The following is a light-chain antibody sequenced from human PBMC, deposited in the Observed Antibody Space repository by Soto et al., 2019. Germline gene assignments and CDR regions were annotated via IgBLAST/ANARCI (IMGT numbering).Light chain of an antibody. V-gene: IGLV2-23*01. J-gene: IGLJ1*01. CDR1: SSAVGNYNL. Sequence: HSVLTKPASGYGFPGPSITIYCSGTSSAVGNYNLVSCYQQHPGKAPKLMIYECTKRPSGVSNRFSGSKSGNTAALTISGLQAEDEADYYSCSYAGSSFYVFGTGTKVTVL. CDR3: CSYAGSSFYV. CDR2: ECT.